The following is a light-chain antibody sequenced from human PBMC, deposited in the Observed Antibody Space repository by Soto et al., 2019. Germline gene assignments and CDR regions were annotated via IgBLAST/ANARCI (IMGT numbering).Light chain of an antibody. Sequence: LNQPGSVKGSRGRSITISCTKTSSDVGGYNYVSWYQQHPGKAPKLMIYDVSNRPSGVSNRFSGSKSGNTASLTISGLQAEDEADYYCSSYTSSSTLYVFGTGTKVTVL. J-gene: IGLJ1*01. CDR2: DVS. CDR3: SSYTSSSTLYV. CDR1: SSDVGGYNY. V-gene: IGLV2-14*01.